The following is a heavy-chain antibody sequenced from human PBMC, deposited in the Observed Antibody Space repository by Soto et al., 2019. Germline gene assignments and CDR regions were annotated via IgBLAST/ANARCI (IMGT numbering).Heavy chain of an antibody. D-gene: IGHD2-2*01. Sequence: GESLKISCKGSGYSFTSYWIGWVRQMPGKGLEWMGIIYPGDSDTRYSPSFQGQVTISADKSISTAYLQWSSLKASDTAMYYCASARSSSRSYYGMDVWGQGTTVTVSS. CDR2: IYPGDSDT. V-gene: IGHV5-51*01. CDR1: GYSFTSYW. J-gene: IGHJ6*02. CDR3: ASARSSSRSYYGMDV.